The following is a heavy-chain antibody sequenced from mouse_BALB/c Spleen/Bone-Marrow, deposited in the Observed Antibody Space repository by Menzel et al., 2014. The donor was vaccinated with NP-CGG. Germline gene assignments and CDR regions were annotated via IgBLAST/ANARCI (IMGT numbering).Heavy chain of an antibody. CDR3: AREGWLLRFDY. CDR1: GYIFTSYV. D-gene: IGHD2-3*01. CDR2: INPYTDVT. J-gene: IGHJ2*01. Sequence: EVQLQQSGPELVKPGTSVKVSCKASGYIFTSYVMDWVQQKPGQGLEWIGYINPYTDVTNYNEKFKGKATLTSDKSSSTSYMEVSSLTSEDSAVYYCAREGWLLRFDYWGQGTTLTGSS. V-gene: IGHV1-14*01.